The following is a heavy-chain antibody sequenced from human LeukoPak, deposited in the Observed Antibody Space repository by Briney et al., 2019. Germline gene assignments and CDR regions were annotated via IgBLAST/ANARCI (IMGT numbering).Heavy chain of an antibody. CDR3: ARGIAAAGEFDY. D-gene: IGHD6-13*01. V-gene: IGHV4-31*03. J-gene: IGHJ4*02. Sequence: SETLSLTCTVSGGSISSGGYYWSWIRQHPGKGLEWIGYIYYSGSTYYNPSLKSRVTISVDTSKNRFSLKLSSVTAADTAVYYCARGIAAAGEFDYWGQGTLVTVSS. CDR1: GGSISSGGYY. CDR2: IYYSGST.